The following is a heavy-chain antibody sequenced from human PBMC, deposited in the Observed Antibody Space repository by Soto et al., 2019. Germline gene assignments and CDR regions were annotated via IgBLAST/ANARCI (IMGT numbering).Heavy chain of an antibody. CDR1: GYTFTSYG. D-gene: IGHD3-22*01. CDR3: ARDRAIRDSSGQSGY. CDR2: ISAYNGNT. V-gene: IGHV1-18*01. J-gene: IGHJ4*02. Sequence: GASVKVSCKASGYTFTSYGISWVRQAPGQGLEWMGWISAYNGNTNYAQELQGRVTMTTDTSTSTAYMELRSLRSDDTAVYYCARDRAIRDSSGQSGYWGQGTLVTVST.